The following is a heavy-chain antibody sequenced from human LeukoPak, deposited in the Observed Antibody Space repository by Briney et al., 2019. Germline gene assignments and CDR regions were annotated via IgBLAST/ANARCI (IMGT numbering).Heavy chain of an antibody. D-gene: IGHD6-13*01. CDR1: GGSISSSSYY. V-gene: IGHV4-39*07. CDR3: ARVAEEVAAAVTNYYYYYYMDV. Sequence: SETLSLTCTVSGGSISSSSYYWGWIRQPPGKGLEWIGSIYYSGSTYYNPSLKSRVTISVDTSKNQFSLKLSSVTAADTAVYYCARVAEEVAAAVTNYYYYYYMDVWGKGTTVTVSS. J-gene: IGHJ6*03. CDR2: IYYSGST.